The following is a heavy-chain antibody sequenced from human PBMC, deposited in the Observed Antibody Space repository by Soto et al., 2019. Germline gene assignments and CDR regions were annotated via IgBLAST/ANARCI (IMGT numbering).Heavy chain of an antibody. CDR2: IYWDDDK. D-gene: IGHD1-1*01. CDR3: AHRQLYNGAWNEGTLAY. CDR1: GFSLTTRPVG. V-gene: IGHV2-5*02. J-gene: IGHJ4*02. Sequence: QITLKESGPTLVKPTQTLTLTCTFSGFSLTTRPVGVGWIRQPPGQALEWVALIYWDDDKRYNPSLKTRVTITKDTSKNQVVLTMTNMDPVDTATYYCAHRQLYNGAWNEGTLAYWGQGALVTVSS.